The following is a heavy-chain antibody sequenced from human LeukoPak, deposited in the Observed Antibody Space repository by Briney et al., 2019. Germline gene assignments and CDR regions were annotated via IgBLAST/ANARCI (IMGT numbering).Heavy chain of an antibody. CDR3: ARGKYQLLSDY. J-gene: IGHJ4*02. CDR2: IYYSGST. D-gene: IGHD2-2*01. CDR1: GGSISSSSYY. Sequence: SETLSLTCTVSGGSISSSSYYWGWIRQPPGKGLEWIGSIYYSGSTYYNPSLKSRVTISVDTSKNQFSLKLSSVTAADTAVYYCARGKYQLLSDYWGQGTLVTVSS. V-gene: IGHV4-39*07.